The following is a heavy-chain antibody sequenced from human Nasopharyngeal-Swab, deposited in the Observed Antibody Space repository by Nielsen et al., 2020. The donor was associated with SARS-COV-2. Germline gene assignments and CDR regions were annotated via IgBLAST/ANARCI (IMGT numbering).Heavy chain of an antibody. CDR3: ARISWVWFGEFQYYFDY. CDR2: IYYSGST. J-gene: IGHJ4*02. D-gene: IGHD3-10*01. V-gene: IGHV4-39*01. Sequence: SETLSLTCTVSGGSISSSSYYWGWIHQPPGKGLEWIGSIYYSGSTYYNPSLKSRVTISVDTSKNQSSLKLSSVTAADTAVYYCARISWVWFGEFQYYFDYWGQGTLVTVSS. CDR1: GGSISSSSYY.